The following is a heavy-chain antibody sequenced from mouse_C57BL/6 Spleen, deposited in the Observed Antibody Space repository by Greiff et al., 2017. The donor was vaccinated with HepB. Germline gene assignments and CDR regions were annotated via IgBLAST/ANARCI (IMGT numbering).Heavy chain of an antibody. CDR2: IYPGSGST. Sequence: VQLQQSGAELVKPGASVKMSCKASGYTFTSYWITWVKQRPGQGLEWIGDIYPGSGSTNYNEKFKSKATLTVDTSSSTAYMQLSSLTSEDSAVYYCASIPHYYGSSFAYWGQGTLVTVSA. CDR1: GYTFTSYW. D-gene: IGHD1-1*01. V-gene: IGHV1-55*01. J-gene: IGHJ3*01. CDR3: ASIPHYYGSSFAY.